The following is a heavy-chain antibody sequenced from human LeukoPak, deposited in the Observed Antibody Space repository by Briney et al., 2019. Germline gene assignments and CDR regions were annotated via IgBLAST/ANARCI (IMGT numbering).Heavy chain of an antibody. CDR2: IYYSGST. CDR3: ARNGRGYSYGGHLDY. Sequence: SETLSLTCTVSGGSISNFYWNWIRQPPGKGLEWIGYIYYSGSTNYNPSLKSRVTISVDTSKNQFSLKLSSVTAADTAVYYCARNGRGYSYGGHLDYWGQGTLVTVSS. J-gene: IGHJ4*02. V-gene: IGHV4-59*01. CDR1: GGSISNFY. D-gene: IGHD5-18*01.